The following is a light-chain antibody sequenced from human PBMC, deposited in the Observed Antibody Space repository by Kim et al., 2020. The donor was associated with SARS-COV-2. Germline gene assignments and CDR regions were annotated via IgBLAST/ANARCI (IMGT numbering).Light chain of an antibody. J-gene: IGLJ3*02. V-gene: IGLV6-57*03. Sequence: KTGTISCSHGSGSIASNDVEGYQQRPGSAPTTVIYEDNQRPSGVPDRFSGSIDSSSNSASLTISGLKTEDEADYYCQSYDSSNPWVFGGGTQLTVL. CDR1: SGSIASND. CDR3: QSYDSSNPWV. CDR2: EDN.